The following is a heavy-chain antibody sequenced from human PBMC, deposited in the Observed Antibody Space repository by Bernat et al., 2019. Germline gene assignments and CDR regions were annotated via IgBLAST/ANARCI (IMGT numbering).Heavy chain of an antibody. D-gene: IGHD1-26*01. V-gene: IGHV4-61*02. CDR2: IYTSGST. J-gene: IGHJ4*02. Sequence: QVQLQESGPGLVKPSQTLSLTCTVSGGSISSGGYYWSWIRQPAGKGLEWIGRIYTSGSTNYNPSLKSRVTISVDTSKNQFSLKLSSVTAADTAVYYCARIRYSGSLIDYWGQGTLVTVSS. CDR3: ARIRYSGSLIDY. CDR1: GGSISSGGYY.